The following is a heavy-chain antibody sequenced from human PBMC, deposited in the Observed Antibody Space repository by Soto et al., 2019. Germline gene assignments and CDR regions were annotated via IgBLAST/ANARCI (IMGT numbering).Heavy chain of an antibody. J-gene: IGHJ6*02. V-gene: IGHV1-18*01. Sequence: QVQLVQSGGEVKKPGASVKVSCKASGYTFTSYGFSWVRQAPGQGLEWMGWINGYTGNTHYAQKFQGRVTMTIDPSTSTAYMELWTLISDGTAVYYCARSWVTGKGGMDVWDQGTTVTVSS. CDR2: INGYTGNT. D-gene: IGHD3-16*01. CDR1: GYTFTSYG. CDR3: ARSWVTGKGGMDV.